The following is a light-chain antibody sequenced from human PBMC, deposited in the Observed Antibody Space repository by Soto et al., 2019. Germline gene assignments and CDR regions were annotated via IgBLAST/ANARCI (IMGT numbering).Light chain of an antibody. Sequence: QSVLAQPPSVSGSPGQSVTISCTGTSTDFVSYNRVSWYQQPPGTAPKLIIYEASNRPSGVPDRFSGSKSGNTASLTISGLQAADEADYYCSSYSNTDTLFVFGSGTKVTVL. J-gene: IGLJ1*01. V-gene: IGLV2-18*02. CDR2: EAS. CDR3: SSYSNTDTLFV. CDR1: STDFVSYNR.